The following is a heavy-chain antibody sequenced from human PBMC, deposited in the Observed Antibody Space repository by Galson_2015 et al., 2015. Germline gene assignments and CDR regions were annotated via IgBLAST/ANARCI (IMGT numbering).Heavy chain of an antibody. Sequence: ETLSLTCAVSGSSIINGHWWSWVRQSPGKGLEWIGEIERKEGTTYNPSLRGRDTISVDTSKNHLSLSLTSVTAADTALYYCARNGDYALDSWGQGTLVTVSS. V-gene: IGHV4-4*02. CDR3: ARNGDYALDS. CDR2: IERKEGT. D-gene: IGHD4-17*01. J-gene: IGHJ4*02. CDR1: GSSIINGHW.